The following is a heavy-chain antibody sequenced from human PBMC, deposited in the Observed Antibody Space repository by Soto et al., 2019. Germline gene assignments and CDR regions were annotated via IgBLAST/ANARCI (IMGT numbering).Heavy chain of an antibody. Sequence: QVQLVQSGAEVKKPGASVKVSCKVSGYTLTELSMHWVRQAPGKGLEWMGGFDPEDGETIYAQKFQGRVNMTEDTSTETAYMELSSLRSEDTAVYYCATVFRNGGSYLGWFDPWGQGTLVTVSS. CDR2: FDPEDGET. CDR3: ATVFRNGGSYLGWFDP. D-gene: IGHD1-26*01. V-gene: IGHV1-24*01. CDR1: GYTLTELS. J-gene: IGHJ5*02.